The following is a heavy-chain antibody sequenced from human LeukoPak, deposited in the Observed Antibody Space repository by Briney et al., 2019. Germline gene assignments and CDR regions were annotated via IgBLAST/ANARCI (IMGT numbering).Heavy chain of an antibody. D-gene: IGHD6-13*01. V-gene: IGHV1-2*02. CDR1: GYTFTGYY. Sequence: HRASVKVSCKASGYTFTGYYLHWVRQAPGQGLEWMGWINPNSGGTKYAQKFQGRVTMTRDTSISTTYMALSRLRSDDTAVYYCARIVGPAAGTFAFDIWGQGTMVTVSS. CDR2: INPNSGGT. CDR3: ARIVGPAAGTFAFDI. J-gene: IGHJ3*02.